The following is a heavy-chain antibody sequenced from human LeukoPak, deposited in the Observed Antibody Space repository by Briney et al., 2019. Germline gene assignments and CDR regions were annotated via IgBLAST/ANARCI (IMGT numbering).Heavy chain of an antibody. CDR2: IYYSGST. D-gene: IGHD6-19*01. CDR1: GGSMSSYY. J-gene: IGHJ3*02. Sequence: SETLSLTCTVSGGSMSSYYWSWIRQPPGKGLEWIGYIYYSGSTNYNPSLKSRVTISVDASKNQFSLKLSSVTAADTAVYYCARRIAVVLDAFDIWGQGTMVTVSS. V-gene: IGHV4-59*08. CDR3: ARRIAVVLDAFDI.